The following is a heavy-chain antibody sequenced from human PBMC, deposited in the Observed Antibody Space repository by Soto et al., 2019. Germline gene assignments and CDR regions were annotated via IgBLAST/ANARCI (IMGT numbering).Heavy chain of an antibody. CDR3: ARGSHFDFSSGYADSFDV. D-gene: IGHD3-3*01. V-gene: IGHV4-34*01. CDR2: VKHSGNI. Sequence: SETLSLTCAVYGGSFSGYYCGWFRQPPGKGLEWIGEVKHSGNINYNPSLKTRLTVSVDTSKNQFSLKLSSITAADTAMYYCARGSHFDFSSGYADSFDVWGQGTMVTVSS. CDR1: GGSFSGYY. J-gene: IGHJ3*01.